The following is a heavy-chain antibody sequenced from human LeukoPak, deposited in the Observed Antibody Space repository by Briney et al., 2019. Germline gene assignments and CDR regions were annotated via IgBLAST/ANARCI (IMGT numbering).Heavy chain of an antibody. V-gene: IGHV4-4*07. Sequence: SETLSLTCTVSGASISRYYWTRIRQPAGKGLEWIGNIYTSVGTNYNPSLKSRVTMSLDTSKNQFSLKLNSVTAADTAVYYCAREEDTSGYYHYVVSWGQGTLVTVSS. CDR3: AREEDTSGYYHYVVS. D-gene: IGHD3-22*01. CDR2: IYTSVGT. CDR1: GASISRYY. J-gene: IGHJ4*02.